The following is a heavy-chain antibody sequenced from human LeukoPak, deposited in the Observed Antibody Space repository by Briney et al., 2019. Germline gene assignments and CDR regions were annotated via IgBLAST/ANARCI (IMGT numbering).Heavy chain of an antibody. V-gene: IGHV3-30-3*01. D-gene: IGHD3-22*01. CDR2: VSYDGDNT. CDR3: ARGRNLVAISGYFDY. CDR1: GFTFSSYA. J-gene: IGHJ4*02. Sequence: GGSLRLSCAASGFTFSSYAMSWVRQAPGKGLEWVATVSYDGDNTYYADSVKGRFTISRDNSKNTLYLQMNSLRAEDTALYYCARGRNLVAISGYFDYWGQGTLVTVSS.